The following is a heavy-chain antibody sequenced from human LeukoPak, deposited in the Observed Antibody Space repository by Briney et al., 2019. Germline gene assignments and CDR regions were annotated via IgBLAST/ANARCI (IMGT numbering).Heavy chain of an antibody. CDR1: GGSIRSYY. D-gene: IGHD6-13*01. V-gene: IGHV4-59*01. CDR3: ARVYYSNSHDYWYFDL. CDR2: IFYSGGA. J-gene: IGHJ2*01. Sequence: SETLSLTCTVSGGSIRSYYWSWIRQPPGKGLEWIGYIFYSGGANYNPSLKSRVTISVDTSKNQFSLKLTSVTAADTAVYYCARVYYSNSHDYWYFDLWGRGTLVTVSS.